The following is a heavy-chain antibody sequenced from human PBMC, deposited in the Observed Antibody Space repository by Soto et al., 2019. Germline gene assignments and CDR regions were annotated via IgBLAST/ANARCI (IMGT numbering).Heavy chain of an antibody. CDR3: ARELPAAHFVVVVAALIGFDP. V-gene: IGHV1-18*01. J-gene: IGHJ5*02. Sequence: VASVKVSCKASGYTFTSYGISWVRQAPGQGLEWMGWISAYNGNTNYAQKLQGRVTMTTDTSTSTAYMELRSLRSDDTAVYYCARELPAAHFVVVVAALIGFDPWGQGTLGTVSS. CDR2: ISAYNGNT. CDR1: GYTFTSYG. D-gene: IGHD2-15*01.